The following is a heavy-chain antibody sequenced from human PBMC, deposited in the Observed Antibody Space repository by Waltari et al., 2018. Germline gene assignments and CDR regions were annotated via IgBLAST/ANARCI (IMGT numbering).Heavy chain of an antibody. CDR3: VRDHWGPDY. Sequence: EVHLVESGGGLVQPGGYLRLDCAASGFTFTDYWMSWVRQATGKGPEWVANIHKDGSEKNYVDYVKGRFTISRDNAKDSVYLQMNSLRADDTAMYYCVRDHWGPDYWGQGTLVTVSS. J-gene: IGHJ4*02. CDR1: GFTFTDYW. CDR2: IHKDGSEK. D-gene: IGHD7-27*01. V-gene: IGHV3-7*01.